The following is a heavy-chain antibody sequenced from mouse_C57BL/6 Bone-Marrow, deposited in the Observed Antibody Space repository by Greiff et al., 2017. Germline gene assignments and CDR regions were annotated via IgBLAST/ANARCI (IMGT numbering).Heavy chain of an antibody. CDR2: IYPGNGDT. CDR3: ARHYYGSSYNFDY. V-gene: IGHV1-12*01. Sequence: LQQSGAELVRGGVVVPLSCQASGYTFTSYNMHWVKQTPRQGLEWIGAIYPGNGDTSYNQKFKGKATLTVDKSSSTAYMQLSSLTAEDSAVYFCARHYYGSSYNFDYWGQGTTLTVSS. D-gene: IGHD1-1*01. J-gene: IGHJ2*01. CDR1: GYTFTSYN.